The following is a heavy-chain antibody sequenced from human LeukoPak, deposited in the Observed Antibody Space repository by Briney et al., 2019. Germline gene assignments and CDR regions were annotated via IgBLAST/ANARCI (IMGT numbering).Heavy chain of an antibody. CDR2: ISGSGGST. J-gene: IGHJ4*02. Sequence: PGGSLRLSCAASGFTFSRYGIHWVRQAPGKGLEWVSAISGSGGSTYYADSVKGRFTISRDNSKNTLYLQMNSLRAEDTAVYYCAKANGEDYWGQGTLVTVSS. D-gene: IGHD4-17*01. CDR3: AKANGEDY. V-gene: IGHV3-23*01. CDR1: GFTFSRYG.